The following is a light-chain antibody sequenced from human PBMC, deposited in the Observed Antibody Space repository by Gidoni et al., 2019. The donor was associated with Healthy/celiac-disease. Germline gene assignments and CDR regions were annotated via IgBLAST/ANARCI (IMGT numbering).Light chain of an antibody. Sequence: SYELTQPLSASVALGQTASITCGGNNIGSKNVHWYQQKPGQAPVLVIYRDSNRPSGIPERFSGSNSGNTATLTISRAQAGDEADYYCQVWDSSTASYVFGTGTKVTVL. J-gene: IGLJ1*01. CDR2: RDS. CDR1: NIGSKN. CDR3: QVWDSSTASYV. V-gene: IGLV3-9*01.